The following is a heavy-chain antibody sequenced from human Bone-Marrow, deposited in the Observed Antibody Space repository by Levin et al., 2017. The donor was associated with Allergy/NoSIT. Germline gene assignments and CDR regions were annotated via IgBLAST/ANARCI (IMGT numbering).Heavy chain of an antibody. D-gene: IGHD6-19*01. V-gene: IGHV3-30-3*01. CDR1: GFTFSSYA. Sequence: GGSLRLSCAASGFTFSSYAMHWVRQAPGKGLEWVAVISYDGSNKYYADSVKGRFTISRDNSKNTLYLQMNSLRAEDTAVYYCARSLKGGWLVVWFDPWGQGTLVTVSS. CDR2: ISYDGSNK. CDR3: ARSLKGGWLVVWFDP. J-gene: IGHJ5*02.